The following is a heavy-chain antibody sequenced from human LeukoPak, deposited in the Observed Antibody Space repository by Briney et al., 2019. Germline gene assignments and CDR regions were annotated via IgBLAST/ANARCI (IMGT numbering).Heavy chain of an antibody. CDR2: IYYSGST. V-gene: IGHV4-59*01. CDR1: GGSISSYY. CDR3: ARAPELSAPFDY. J-gene: IGHJ4*02. Sequence: KASETLSLTCTGSGGSISSYYWSWIRQPPGKGLEWIGYIYYSGSTNYNPSLKSRVTISVDTSKNQFSLKLSSVTAADTAVYYCARAPELSAPFDYWGQGTLVTVSS. D-gene: IGHD3-16*02.